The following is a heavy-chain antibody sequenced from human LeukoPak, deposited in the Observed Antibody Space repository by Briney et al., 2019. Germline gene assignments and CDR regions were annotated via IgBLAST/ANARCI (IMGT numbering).Heavy chain of an antibody. D-gene: IGHD2-8*01. J-gene: IGHJ4*02. V-gene: IGHV3-74*01. CDR3: ARDTNGLAY. CDR2: VSTDGSTT. Sequence: QPGGSLRLSCAASGFTFSSHRMHWVRQAPGKGLVWVSCVSTDGSTTNYADSVKGRFTISRDNAKNTLYLQMNSLRVEDTAVYYCARDTNGLAYWGLGTRVTVSP. CDR1: GFTFSSHR.